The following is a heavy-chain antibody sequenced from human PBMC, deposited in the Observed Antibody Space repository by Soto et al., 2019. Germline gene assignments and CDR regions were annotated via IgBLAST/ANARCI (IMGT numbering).Heavy chain of an antibody. CDR3: TTMCSGGSCYYYYYYYMDV. J-gene: IGHJ6*03. CDR1: GFTFSNAW. CDR2: IKSKTDGGTT. D-gene: IGHD2-15*01. Sequence: GGSLRLSCAASGFTFSNAWMSWVRQAPGKGLEWVGRIKSKTDGGTTDYAAPVKGRFTISRDDSKNTLYLQMNSLKTEDTAVYYCTTMCSGGSCYYYYYYYMDVWGKGTTVTVSS. V-gene: IGHV3-15*01.